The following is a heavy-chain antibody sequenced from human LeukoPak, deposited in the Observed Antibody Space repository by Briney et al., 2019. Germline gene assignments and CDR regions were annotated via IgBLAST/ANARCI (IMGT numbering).Heavy chain of an antibody. V-gene: IGHV3-21*01. CDR2: ISSSSSYI. CDR1: GFTFSSYA. D-gene: IGHD3-9*01. J-gene: IGHJ3*02. Sequence: GGSLRLSCAASGFTFSSYAMHWVRQAPGKGLEWVSSISSSSSYIYYADSVKGRFTISRDNAKNSLYLQMNSLRAEDTAVYYCARGDILTGYSLDAFDIWGQGTMVTVSS. CDR3: ARGDILTGYSLDAFDI.